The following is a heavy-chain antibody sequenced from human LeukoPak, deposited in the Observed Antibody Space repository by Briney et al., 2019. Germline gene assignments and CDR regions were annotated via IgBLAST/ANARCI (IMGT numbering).Heavy chain of an antibody. CDR3: ARRAGYSSNYFDY. V-gene: IGHV4-38-2*02. J-gene: IGHJ4*02. CDR2: IYHSGST. Sequence: PSETLPLTCTASGYSISSGYYWGWIRQPPGKGLEWIATIYHSGSTYYNPSLKSRVTISVDTSKNQFSLKLTSVTAADTAIYYCARRAGYSSNYFDYWGQGTLVAVSS. CDR1: GYSISSGYY. D-gene: IGHD6-13*01.